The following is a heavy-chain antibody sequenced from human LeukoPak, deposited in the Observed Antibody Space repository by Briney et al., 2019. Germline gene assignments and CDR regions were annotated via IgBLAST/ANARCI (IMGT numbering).Heavy chain of an antibody. V-gene: IGHV4-34*01. Sequence: SETLSLTCAVYGGSFSGYYWSWIRQPPGKGLEWIGEINHSGSTNYNPSLKSRGTISVDTSKNQFSLKLSSVTAADTAVYYCARGPTYYDSSGYYYELTKSAFDIWGQGTMVTVSS. CDR3: ARGPTYYDSSGYYYELTKSAFDI. D-gene: IGHD3-22*01. CDR1: GGSFSGYY. J-gene: IGHJ3*02. CDR2: INHSGST.